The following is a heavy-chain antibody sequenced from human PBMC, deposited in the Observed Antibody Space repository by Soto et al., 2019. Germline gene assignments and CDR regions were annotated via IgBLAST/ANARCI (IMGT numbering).Heavy chain of an antibody. V-gene: IGHV3-23*01. CDR3: AKSPGIYDYDSSGYYHYDY. J-gene: IGHJ4*02. CDR2: ISGSGVST. Sequence: GGSLRLSCAASGFTFSSYAMSWVRQAPGKGLEWVSAISGSGVSTYYADSVKGRFIISRDNSKNTLYLQMNSLRAEDTAVYYCAKSPGIYDYDSSGYYHYDYWGQGTLVTVSS. D-gene: IGHD3-22*01. CDR1: GFTFSSYA.